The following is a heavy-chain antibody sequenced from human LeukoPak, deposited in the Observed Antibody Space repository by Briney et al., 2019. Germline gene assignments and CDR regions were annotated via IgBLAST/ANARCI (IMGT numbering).Heavy chain of an antibody. V-gene: IGHV3-13*04. CDR3: SRVGSSGWPNNFDS. CDR2: IGTSGDT. CDR1: GFTFSSYD. D-gene: IGHD6-19*01. Sequence: GGSLRLSCAASGFTFSSYDMHWVRQATGKGLEWVSVIGTSGDTYYTGSVKGRFTISRENAKNSLYLQMNSLTAGDTAVYYCSRVGSSGWPNNFDSWGQGTLVTVSS. J-gene: IGHJ4*02.